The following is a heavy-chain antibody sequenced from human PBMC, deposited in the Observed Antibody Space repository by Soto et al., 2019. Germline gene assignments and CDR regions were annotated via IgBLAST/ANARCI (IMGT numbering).Heavy chain of an antibody. J-gene: IGHJ5*02. CDR2: ISPSGV. Sequence: PGGSLRPSCVGSGFTFSSYEMNWIRQAPGKGLEWVSTISPSGVYYTDSVKGRFTISRDNSKNTLYLQMNSLRVEDTAIYYCARLTTSWGQGALVTVSS. V-gene: IGHV3-23*01. CDR1: GFTFSSYE. CDR3: ARLTTS.